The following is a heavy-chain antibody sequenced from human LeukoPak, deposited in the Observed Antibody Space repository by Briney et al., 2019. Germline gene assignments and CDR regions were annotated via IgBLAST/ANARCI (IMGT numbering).Heavy chain of an antibody. CDR1: GFTFSRYV. J-gene: IGHJ3*02. D-gene: IGHD4-11*01. CDR2: ISKDGSDE. Sequence: GGSLRLSCVASGFTFSRYVIHWVRQAPGKGLEWVAVISKDGSDEYYADSVKGRFTVSRDTSKNSLYLQMNNLRGEDTAVYYCARAFRAKHSNDAFDIWGQGTMVTVSS. V-gene: IGHV3-30*04. CDR3: ARAFRAKHSNDAFDI.